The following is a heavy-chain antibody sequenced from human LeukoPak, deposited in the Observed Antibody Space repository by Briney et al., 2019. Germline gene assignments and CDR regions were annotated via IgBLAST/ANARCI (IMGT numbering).Heavy chain of an antibody. CDR3: EKNNDFDY. J-gene: IGHJ4*02. V-gene: IGHV3-23*01. Sequence: GGSLRLSCAASGFIFSTYSLSWVRQAPGKGLEWVSYICGRGVNTYYADSKKGRFTISSDNSNNTLYLQMNSLRADDTAVYYGEKNNDFDYWGQGTLVTVSS. CDR2: ICGRGVNT. CDR1: GFIFSTYS. D-gene: IGHD1-1*01.